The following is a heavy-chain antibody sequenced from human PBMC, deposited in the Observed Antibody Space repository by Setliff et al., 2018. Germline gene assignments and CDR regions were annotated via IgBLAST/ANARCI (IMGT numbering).Heavy chain of an antibody. CDR1: GGSISSSSYY. D-gene: IGHD3-3*01. J-gene: IGHJ4*02. CDR2: IYYSGST. V-gene: IGHV4-39*07. Sequence: SETLSLTCTVSGGSISSSSYYWGWIRQPPGKGLEWIESIYYSGSTYYNPSLKSRVTISVDTSKNQFSLKLSSVTAADTAVYYCARRATYYNFWSGYYDYWGQGTLVTVSS. CDR3: ARRATYYNFWSGYYDY.